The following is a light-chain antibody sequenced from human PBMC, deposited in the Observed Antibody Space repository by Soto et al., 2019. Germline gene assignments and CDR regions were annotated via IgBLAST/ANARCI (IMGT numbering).Light chain of an antibody. CDR1: QGISSY. CDR3: QQYYSYPIP. CDR2: AAS. J-gene: IGKJ5*01. Sequence: AILMTQSPSSFSASPGDRVTITCRASQGISSYLAWYQQKPGKAPKLLIYAASTLQSGVPSRFSGSGSGTDFTLTISCLQSEDFATYYCQQYYSYPIPFGQGTRLAIK. V-gene: IGKV1-8*01.